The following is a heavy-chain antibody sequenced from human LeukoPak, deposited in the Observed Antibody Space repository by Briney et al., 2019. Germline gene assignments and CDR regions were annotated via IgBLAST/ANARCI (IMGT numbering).Heavy chain of an antibody. J-gene: IGHJ4*02. V-gene: IGHV5-51*01. Sequence: GESLKISCKGSGYSFTTHSIAWVRQMPGKGLEWMGIIQPSDSDTRYSPSFQGQVTISADKSISTAYLQWSSLKASDTAIYYCARRYSQSGWHYFDNWGQGTLVTVSS. D-gene: IGHD6-19*01. CDR1: GYSFTTHS. CDR3: ARRYSQSGWHYFDN. CDR2: IQPSDSDT.